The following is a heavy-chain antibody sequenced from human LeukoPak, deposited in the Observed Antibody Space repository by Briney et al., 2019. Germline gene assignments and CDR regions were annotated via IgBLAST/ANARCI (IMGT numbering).Heavy chain of an antibody. J-gene: IGHJ4*02. Sequence: PSETLSLTCAVYGGSFSGYYWSWIRQPPGKGLEWIGEINHSGSTNYNPSLKSRVTISVDTSKNQFSLKLSSVTAADTAVYYCARHWQLARLDYWGQGTLVTVSS. V-gene: IGHV4-34*01. CDR3: ARHWQLARLDY. CDR2: INHSGST. D-gene: IGHD6-6*01. CDR1: GGSFSGYY.